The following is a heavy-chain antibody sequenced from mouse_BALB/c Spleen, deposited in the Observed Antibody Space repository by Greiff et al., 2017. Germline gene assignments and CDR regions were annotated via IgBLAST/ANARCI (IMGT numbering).Heavy chain of an antibody. CDR3: ARLLLRSFAY. Sequence: EVKLVESGGGLVQPGGSLKLSCAASGFTFSSYTMSWVRQTPEKRLEWVAYISNGGGSTYYPDTVKGRFTISRDNAKNTLYLQMSSLKSEDTAMYYCARLLLRSFAYWGQGTLVTVSA. D-gene: IGHD1-1*01. J-gene: IGHJ3*01. CDR1: GFTFSSYT. CDR2: ISNGGGST. V-gene: IGHV5-12-2*01.